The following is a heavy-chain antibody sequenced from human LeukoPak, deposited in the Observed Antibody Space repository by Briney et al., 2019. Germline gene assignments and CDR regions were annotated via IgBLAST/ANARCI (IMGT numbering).Heavy chain of an antibody. D-gene: IGHD3-10*01. J-gene: IGHJ6*02. V-gene: IGHV3-49*04. Sequence: GGSLRLSCTASGFTFGDYAMSWVRQAPGKGLEWGGFIRSKAYGGTTEYAASVKGRFTISRDDSKSIAYLQMNSLKTEDTAVYYCTREGWFGELLYYYYGMDVWGQGTTVTVSS. CDR1: GFTFGDYA. CDR2: IRSKAYGGTT. CDR3: TREGWFGELLYYYYGMDV.